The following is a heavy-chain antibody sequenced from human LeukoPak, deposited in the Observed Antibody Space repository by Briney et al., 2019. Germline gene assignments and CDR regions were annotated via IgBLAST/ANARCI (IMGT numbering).Heavy chain of an antibody. CDR2: SSPAGDIT. V-gene: IGHV4-34*01. Sequence: SETLSLTCAVYGGSFSGNYWTLIRQTPGRGLEWIGESSPAGDITGYNPSLKGRATISVDSSKNQFSLKLTSMTAADAGVYYCARVPDFIARPCDSWGPGTLVTVSS. D-gene: IGHD2-21*01. J-gene: IGHJ4*02. CDR1: GGSFSGNY. CDR3: ARVPDFIARPCDS.